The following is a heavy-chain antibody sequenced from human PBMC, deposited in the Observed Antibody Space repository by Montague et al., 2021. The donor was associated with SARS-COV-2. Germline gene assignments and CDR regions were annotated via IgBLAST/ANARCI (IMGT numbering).Heavy chain of an antibody. CDR3: ARGGGYYNYGLDV. Sequence: SETLSLTRTVSGGSISNYYWSWIRQPPGRGLEWIGYIYYSGSTDYSPSLKSRVTISLDTSKNQFSLKVTSATAADTAVYYCARGGGYYNYGLDVWGPGTTVTVSS. V-gene: IGHV4-59*01. CDR1: GGSISNYY. J-gene: IGHJ6*02. D-gene: IGHD3-22*01. CDR2: IYYSGST.